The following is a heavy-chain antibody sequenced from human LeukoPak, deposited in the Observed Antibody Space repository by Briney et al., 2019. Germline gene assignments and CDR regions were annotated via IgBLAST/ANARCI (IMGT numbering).Heavy chain of an antibody. CDR1: GFTFSSYG. Sequence: GLSLRLSCAASGFTFSSYGIHWVRQAPGKGLEWVAVISYDGSNKYYADSVKGRFTISRDNSKNTLYLQMNSLRAEDTAVYYCAKDIYYYDNSGFWGRYGMDVWGQGTTVTVSS. J-gene: IGHJ6*02. CDR2: ISYDGSNK. V-gene: IGHV3-30*18. D-gene: IGHD3-22*01. CDR3: AKDIYYYDNSGFWGRYGMDV.